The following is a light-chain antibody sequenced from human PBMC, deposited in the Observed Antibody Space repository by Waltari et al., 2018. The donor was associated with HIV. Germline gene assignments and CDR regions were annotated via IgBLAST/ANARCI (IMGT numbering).Light chain of an antibody. CDR3: SSYTTRSTPDPNWV. CDR2: EVS. V-gene: IGLV2-14*01. Sequence: QSALTQPASVSGSPGQSITISCTGTSSDVGGYNYVSWYQQHPGKAPKLMIFEVSNRPSGVSNRFSGSKSVNTGSLTISGLQAEDEADYYCSSYTTRSTPDPNWVFGGGTKLTVL. CDR1: SSDVGGYNY. J-gene: IGLJ3*02.